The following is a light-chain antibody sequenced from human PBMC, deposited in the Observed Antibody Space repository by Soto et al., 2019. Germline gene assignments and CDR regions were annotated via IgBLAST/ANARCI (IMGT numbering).Light chain of an antibody. CDR1: RSIGTL. J-gene: IGKJ2*01. CDR3: QQTFTSPPT. V-gene: IGKV1-39*01. CDR2: AAS. Sequence: DIHMTQSPACLCASVGDRVIVTCRANRSIGTLLHWYQHKPGKAPNLLISAASNLQSGVPSRFTGSGSGTDITLTISSLQPGDFATYFCQQTFTSPPTFGRGTQVEIK.